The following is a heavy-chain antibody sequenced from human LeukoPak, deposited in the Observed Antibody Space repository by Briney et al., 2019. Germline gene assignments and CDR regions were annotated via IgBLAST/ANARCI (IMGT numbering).Heavy chain of an antibody. V-gene: IGHV3-23*01. CDR1: GFTFSNYA. J-gene: IGHJ6*02. CDR3: AKVLDYYYYGMDV. Sequence: PGASLRLSCAASGFTFSNYAMNWVRQAPGKGLEWVSATRGSGGSTYYADSVKGRFTISRDNSKNTVYLQMNSLRAEDTAVYYCAKVLDYYYYGMDVWGQGTTVTVSS. CDR2: TRGSGGST.